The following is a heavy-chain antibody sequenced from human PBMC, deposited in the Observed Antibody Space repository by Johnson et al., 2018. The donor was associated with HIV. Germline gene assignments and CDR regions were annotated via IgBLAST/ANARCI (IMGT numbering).Heavy chain of an antibody. CDR3: AREGIAVAKVLAFDI. J-gene: IGHJ3*02. CDR1: GFTVSSNY. D-gene: IGHD6-19*01. Sequence: VQLVESGGGLVQPGGSLRLSCAASGFTVSSNYMSWVRQAPGKGLEWVSAISGSGGSTYYADAVKGRFTIAKDNSKTTLYLQMNSLRAEDTAVDYCAREGIAVAKVLAFDIWGQGTMVTVSS. CDR2: ISGSGGST. V-gene: IGHV3-23*04.